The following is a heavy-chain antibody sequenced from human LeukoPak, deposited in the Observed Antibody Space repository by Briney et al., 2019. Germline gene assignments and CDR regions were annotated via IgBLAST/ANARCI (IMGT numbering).Heavy chain of an antibody. CDR3: ATHLGYGSEPVRY. CDR2: FDPEDGET. V-gene: IGHV1-24*01. CDR1: GYTLTELS. Sequence: ASVKVSCKVSGYTLTELSMHWVRRAPGKGLEWMGGFDPEDGETIYAQKFQGRVTMTEDTSTDTAYMELSSLRSGDTAVYYCATHLGYGSEPVRYWGQGTLVTVSS. D-gene: IGHD3-10*01. J-gene: IGHJ4*02.